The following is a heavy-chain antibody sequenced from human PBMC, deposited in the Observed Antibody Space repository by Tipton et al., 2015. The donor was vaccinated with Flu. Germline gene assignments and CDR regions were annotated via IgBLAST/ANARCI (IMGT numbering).Heavy chain of an antibody. CDR1: GYSISSGYY. Sequence: TLSLTCAVSGYSISSGYYWGWIRQPPGKGFEWIATIYHSGSTYYNPSLKSRVTISVDTSKNQFSLKLNSVTAADTAVYYCASPRGYLQWFHYWGQGTLVTVSS. V-gene: IGHV4-38-2*01. CDR3: ASPRGYLQWFHY. CDR2: IYHSGST. J-gene: IGHJ4*02. D-gene: IGHD3-3*01.